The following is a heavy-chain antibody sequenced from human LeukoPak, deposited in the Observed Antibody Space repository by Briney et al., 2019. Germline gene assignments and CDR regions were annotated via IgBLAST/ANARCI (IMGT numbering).Heavy chain of an antibody. J-gene: IGHJ3*02. D-gene: IGHD1-26*01. CDR3: ARERELDAFDI. Sequence: PGGSLRLSCAASGFTFSTYSMNWVRQAPGKGLEWVSSISSSSSSYIYYADSVKGRFTISRDNAKNPLYLQMNSLRAEDTAVYYCARERELDAFDIWGQGTMVTVSS. V-gene: IGHV3-21*01. CDR2: ISSSSSSYI. CDR1: GFTFSTYS.